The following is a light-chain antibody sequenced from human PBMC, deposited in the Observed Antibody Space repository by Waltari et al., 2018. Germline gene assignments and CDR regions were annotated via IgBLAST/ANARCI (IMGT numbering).Light chain of an antibody. Sequence: DIVMTQSPDSLAVSLGERATINCKSSQSVLYRSYNKNYLAWYQQKPGQPPKLLIYWASTRESGVPDRFSGSGSGTDFTLTISSLQAEDVAVYFCQQFYSTPPTFGQGTKLEIK. CDR2: WAS. J-gene: IGKJ1*01. CDR1: QSVLYRSYNKNY. CDR3: QQFYSTPPT. V-gene: IGKV4-1*01.